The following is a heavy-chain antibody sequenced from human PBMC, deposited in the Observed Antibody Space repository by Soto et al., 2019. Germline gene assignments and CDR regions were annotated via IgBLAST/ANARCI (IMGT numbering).Heavy chain of an antibody. D-gene: IGHD3-22*01. Sequence: GGSLRLSCAASGFTVSSDYMSWVRQAPGKGLEWVSVIYSGGSTYYADSVKGRFTISRDNSKSTVYLQMNSLRAEDTAVYYCARDRNYYDSSGYYYDGRAFDIWGQGTMVTVSS. CDR1: GFTVSSDY. V-gene: IGHV3-66*01. CDR3: ARDRNYYDSSGYYYDGRAFDI. J-gene: IGHJ3*02. CDR2: IYSGGST.